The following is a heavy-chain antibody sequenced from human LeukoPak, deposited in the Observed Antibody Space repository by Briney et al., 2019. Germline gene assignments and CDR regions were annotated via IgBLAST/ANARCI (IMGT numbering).Heavy chain of an antibody. CDR3: ARDLRGGGNSAIFRGAH. CDR2: ISYDGSNK. J-gene: IGHJ4*02. V-gene: IGHV3-30-3*01. CDR1: GFTFSSYA. Sequence: GGSLRLSCAASGFTFSSYAMHWVRQAPGKGLEWVAVISYDGSNKYYADSVKGRFTISRDNSKNTLYLQMNSLRAEDTAVYYCARDLRGGGNSAIFRGAHWGQGTLVTVSS. D-gene: IGHD4-23*01.